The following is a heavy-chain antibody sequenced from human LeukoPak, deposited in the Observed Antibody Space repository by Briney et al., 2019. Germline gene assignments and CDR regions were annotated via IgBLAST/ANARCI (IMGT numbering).Heavy chain of an antibody. CDR1: GYSFTVQF. V-gene: IGHV1-2*02. J-gene: IGHJ4*02. CDR3: ALENCYVDTGCSKSFDY. Sequence: GASVKVSCMTSGYSFTVQFLYCLRPAPGQGREWMGGVDPKSGGPGYGQKFLGRVSVTRDTCVSTAYMELSRLRSDDTAVYYCALENCYVDTGCSKSFDYWGPGTLVTVSS. D-gene: IGHD3-9*01. CDR2: VDPKSGGP.